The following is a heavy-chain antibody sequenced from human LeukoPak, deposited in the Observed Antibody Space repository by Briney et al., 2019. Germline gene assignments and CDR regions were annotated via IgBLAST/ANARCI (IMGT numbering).Heavy chain of an antibody. J-gene: IGHJ4*02. CDR3: ARRVDTAMVDY. Sequence: ASVKVSCRSSGYTFTNSVINWVRQAPGQGLEWMGWISAYNGNTNYAQKLQGRVTMTTDTSTSTAYMELRSLRSDDTAVYYCARRVDTAMVDYWGQGTLVTVSS. CDR1: GYTFTNSV. CDR2: ISAYNGNT. V-gene: IGHV1-18*01. D-gene: IGHD5-18*01.